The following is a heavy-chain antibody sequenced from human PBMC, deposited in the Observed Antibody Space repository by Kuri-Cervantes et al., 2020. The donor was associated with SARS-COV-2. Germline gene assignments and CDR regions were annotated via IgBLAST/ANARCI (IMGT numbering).Heavy chain of an antibody. CDR1: GFTFSSYG. J-gene: IGHJ6*03. Sequence: GESLKISCAVSGFTFSSYGMHWVRQAPGKGLEWVAVIWFDGSHKYYADSVKGRFSISRDNSKNMLYLQMNSLGVEDTAVYYCATGAANSYMDVWGRGTTVTVSS. CDR2: IWFDGSHK. D-gene: IGHD3-10*01. V-gene: IGHV3-33*03. CDR3: ATGAANSYMDV.